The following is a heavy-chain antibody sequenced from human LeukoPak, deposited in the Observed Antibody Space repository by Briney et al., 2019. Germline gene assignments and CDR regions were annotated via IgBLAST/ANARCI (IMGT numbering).Heavy chain of an antibody. CDR1: GYTFTSYG. D-gene: IGHD3-10*01. CDR2: ISAYNDNT. CDR3: ARDSFVWFGDREF. V-gene: IGHV1-18*01. J-gene: IGHJ4*02. Sequence: GASVKVSCKASGYTFTSYGISWVRQAPGQGLQWMGWISAYNDNTDYAQNLQGRVTMTTDTSTSTAYMELRSLRSEDTAVYYCARDSFVWFGDREFWGQGTLVTVSS.